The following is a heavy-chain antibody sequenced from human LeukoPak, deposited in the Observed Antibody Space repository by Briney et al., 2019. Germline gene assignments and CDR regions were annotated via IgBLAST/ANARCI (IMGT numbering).Heavy chain of an antibody. D-gene: IGHD4-17*01. CDR1: GFTFSSYA. CDR3: ARGVQNYGDPPLYYFDY. Sequence: GGSLRLSCAASGFTFSSYAMHWVRQAPGKGLEYVSAISSNGGSTYYANSVKGRFTISRDNSKNTLYLQMGSLGAEDMAVYYCARGVQNYGDPPLYYFDYWGQGTLVTVSS. V-gene: IGHV3-64*01. J-gene: IGHJ4*02. CDR2: ISSNGGST.